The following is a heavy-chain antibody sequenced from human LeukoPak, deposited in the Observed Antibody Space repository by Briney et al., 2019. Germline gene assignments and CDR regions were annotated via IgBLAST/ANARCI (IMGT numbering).Heavy chain of an antibody. J-gene: IGHJ4*02. CDR2: IGSNRKSI. Sequence: GGSLRLSCTASGLIFSNYGMNWVRQAPGKGLEWVAYIGSNRKSIDYADSVKGRFTISRDNAQNSLFLQMNSLRAEDTAVYYCARGGAARPDYWGQGTMVTVFS. V-gene: IGHV3-48*01. D-gene: IGHD6-6*01. CDR3: ARGGAARPDY. CDR1: GLIFSNYG.